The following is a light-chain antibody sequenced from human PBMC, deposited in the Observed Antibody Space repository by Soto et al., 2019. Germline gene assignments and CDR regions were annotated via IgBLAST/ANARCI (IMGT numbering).Light chain of an antibody. CDR3: QQYDSYPWT. V-gene: IGKV1-5*03. CDR1: QSIGTW. Sequence: DIQMTQSPSTLSAFVGDRVTITCRASQSIGTWLAWYQQKPGKAPKLLIYKASSLQSGVPSGFSGSGSGTEFTITISSPQPDDFATYYCQQYDSYPWTFGQGTKVEIK. CDR2: KAS. J-gene: IGKJ1*01.